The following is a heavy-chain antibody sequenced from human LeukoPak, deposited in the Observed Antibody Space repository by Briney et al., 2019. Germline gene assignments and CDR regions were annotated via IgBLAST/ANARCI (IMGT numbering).Heavy chain of an antibody. CDR1: GYTFTSYD. Sequence: ASVKVSCKASGYTFTSYDINWVRQATGQGLEWMGWMNPNSGNTGYAQKFQGRVTITRNTSISTAYMELSSLRSDDTAVYYCARDSVLQLWLGLDYWGQGTLVTVSS. D-gene: IGHD5-18*01. V-gene: IGHV1-8*03. J-gene: IGHJ4*02. CDR3: ARDSVLQLWLGLDY. CDR2: MNPNSGNT.